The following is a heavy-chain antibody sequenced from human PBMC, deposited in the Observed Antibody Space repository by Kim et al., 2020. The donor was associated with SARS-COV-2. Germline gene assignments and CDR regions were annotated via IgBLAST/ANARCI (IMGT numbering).Heavy chain of an antibody. CDR1: GFTFSSYG. J-gene: IGHJ6*01. V-gene: IGHV3-30*18. D-gene: IGHD3-3*01. CDR3: AKVRGAIFGVVIKHEGM. CDR2: ISYDGSNK. Sequence: GGSLRLSCAASGFTFSSYGMHWVRQAPGKGLEWVAVISYDGSNKYYADSVKGRFTISRDNSKNTLYLRMNSLRAEDTAVYYCAKVRGAIFGVVIKHEGM.